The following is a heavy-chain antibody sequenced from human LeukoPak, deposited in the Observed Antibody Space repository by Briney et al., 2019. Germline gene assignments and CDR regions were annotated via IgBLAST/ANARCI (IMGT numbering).Heavy chain of an antibody. V-gene: IGHV1-69*06. D-gene: IGHD2-2*01. CDR3: ARGALGVLGPAARFFDY. Sequence: SVKVSCKASGYTFTGYYMHWVRQAPGQGLEWMGGIIPIFGTANYAQKFQGRVTITADKSTSTAYMELSSLRSEDTAVYYCARGALGVLGPAARFFDYWGQGTLVTVSS. CDR1: GYTFTGYY. J-gene: IGHJ4*02. CDR2: IIPIFGTA.